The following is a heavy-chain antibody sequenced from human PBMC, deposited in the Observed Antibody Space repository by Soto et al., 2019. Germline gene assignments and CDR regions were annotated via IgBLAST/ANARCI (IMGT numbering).Heavy chain of an antibody. CDR3: ARDYDFWSGRGGMDV. Sequence: GGSLRLSCAASGFTFSTYNVNWVRQAPGKGLEWVSSISSSSSYIYYADSVKGRFTISRDNAKNSLYLQMNSLRAEDTAVYYCARDYDFWSGRGGMDVWGQGTTVTVPS. CDR2: ISSSSSYI. CDR1: GFTFSTYN. V-gene: IGHV3-21*01. J-gene: IGHJ6*02. D-gene: IGHD3-3*01.